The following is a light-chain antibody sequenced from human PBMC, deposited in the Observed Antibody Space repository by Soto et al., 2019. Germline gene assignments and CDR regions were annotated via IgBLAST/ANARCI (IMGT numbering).Light chain of an antibody. CDR2: AAS. CDR3: QQTYGTPWT. Sequence: DIQMTQSPSSLSASLGDRVTITCRASQSINSFLNWYQQKPGEAPELLIYAASSLQSGVPPRFGGSGSGTDFTLTISTLQPEDFATYYCQQTYGTPWTFGLGTKVEIK. J-gene: IGKJ1*01. CDR1: QSINSF. V-gene: IGKV1-39*01.